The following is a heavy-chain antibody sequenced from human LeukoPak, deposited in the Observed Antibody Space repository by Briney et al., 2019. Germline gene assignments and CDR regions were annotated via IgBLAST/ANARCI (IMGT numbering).Heavy chain of an antibody. CDR3: ARENGDYYDSSGYYEAFDI. CDR1: GGSISSYY. J-gene: IGHJ3*02. Sequence: SETLSLTCTVSGGSISSYYWSWIRQPPGKGLEWIGYIYYSGSTYYNPSLKSRVTISVDTSKNQFSLKLSSVTAADTAVYYCARENGDYYDSSGYYEAFDIWGRGTMVTVSS. CDR2: IYYSGST. V-gene: IGHV4-59*06. D-gene: IGHD3-22*01.